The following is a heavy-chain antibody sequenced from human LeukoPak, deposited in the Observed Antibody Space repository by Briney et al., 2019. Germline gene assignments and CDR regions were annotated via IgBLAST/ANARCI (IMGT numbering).Heavy chain of an antibody. V-gene: IGHV1-46*01. D-gene: IGHD2-2*03. CDR3: AREGMDIVVVPAATAGDY. CDR1: GYTFTSYG. Sequence: ASVKVSCKASGYTFTSYGISWVRQAPGQGLEWMGIISPSGGSTSYAQKFQGRVTMTRDTSTSTVYMELSSLRSEDTAVYYCAREGMDIVVVPAATAGDYWGQGTLVTVSS. CDR2: ISPSGGST. J-gene: IGHJ4*02.